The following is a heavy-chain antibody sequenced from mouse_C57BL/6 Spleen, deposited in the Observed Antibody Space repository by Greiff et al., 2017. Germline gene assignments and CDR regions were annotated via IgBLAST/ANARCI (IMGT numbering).Heavy chain of an antibody. CDR3: TRDLGGYYGYFDY. D-gene: IGHD2-3*01. Sequence: DVQLQESGEGLVKPGGSLKLSCAASGFTFSSYAMSWVRQTPEKRLEWVAYISSGGDYIYYADTVKGRFTISRDNARNTLYLQMSSLKSEDTAMYYCTRDLGGYYGYFDYWGQGTTLTVSS. V-gene: IGHV5-9-1*02. J-gene: IGHJ2*01. CDR2: ISSGGDYI. CDR1: GFTFSSYA.